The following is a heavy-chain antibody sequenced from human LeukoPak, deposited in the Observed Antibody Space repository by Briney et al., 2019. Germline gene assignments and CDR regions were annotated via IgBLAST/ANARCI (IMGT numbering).Heavy chain of an antibody. CDR1: GYTFTGYY. V-gene: IGHV1-2*04. CDR3: ARVGPPGYYYGMDV. J-gene: IGHJ6*02. CDR2: INPNSGGT. Sequence: ASVKVSCKASGYTFTGYYMHWVRQAPGQGLEWMVWINPNSGGTNYAQKFQGWVTMTRDTSISTAYMELSRLRSDDTAVYYCARVGPPGYYYGMDVWGQGTTVTVSS.